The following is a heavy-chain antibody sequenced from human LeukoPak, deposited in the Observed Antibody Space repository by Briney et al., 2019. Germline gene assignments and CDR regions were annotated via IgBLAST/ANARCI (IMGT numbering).Heavy chain of an antibody. V-gene: IGHV3-48*03. D-gene: IGHD1-20*01. Sequence: GGSLRLSCAASGFTFSSYEMNGVRQAPGKGLEWVSYISSSGSTIYYADSVKGRFTISRDNAKNSLYLQMNSLRAEDTAVYYCARVTGTTTRLNYWGQGTLVTVSS. CDR3: ARVTGTTTRLNY. CDR1: GFTFSSYE. J-gene: IGHJ4*02. CDR2: ISSSGSTI.